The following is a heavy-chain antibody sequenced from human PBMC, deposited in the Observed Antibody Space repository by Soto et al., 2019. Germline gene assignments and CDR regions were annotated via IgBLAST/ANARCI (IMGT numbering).Heavy chain of an antibody. CDR3: ASRDDSEIRGYGMDV. V-gene: IGHV1-69*06. CDR1: GGTFSSYA. Sequence: SVKVSCKASGGTFSSYAIGWVRQAPGQGLEWMGGIIPIFGTANYAQKFQGRVTITADKSTSTAYMELSSLRSEDTAVYYCASRDDSEIRGYGMDVWGQGTTVTVSS. J-gene: IGHJ6*02. CDR2: IIPIFGTA. D-gene: IGHD3-16*01.